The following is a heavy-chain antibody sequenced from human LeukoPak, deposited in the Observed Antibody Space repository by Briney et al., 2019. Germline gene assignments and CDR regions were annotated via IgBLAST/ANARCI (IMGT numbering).Heavy chain of an antibody. CDR1: GGSISSGSYY. D-gene: IGHD3-9*01. V-gene: IGHV4-61*02. CDR2: IYTSGST. J-gene: IGHJ4*02. Sequence: TASQTLSLTCTVSGGSISSGSYYWSWIRQPAGKGLEWIGRIYTSGSTNYNPSLQSRVTISVDTSKNQFSLKLSSVPAADTAVYYCARGRATYPISNVDYWGQGTLVTVSS. CDR3: ARGRATYPISNVDY.